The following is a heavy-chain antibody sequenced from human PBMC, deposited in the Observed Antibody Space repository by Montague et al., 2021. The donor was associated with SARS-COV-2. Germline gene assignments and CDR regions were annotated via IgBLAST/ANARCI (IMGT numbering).Heavy chain of an antibody. CDR3: ARGPFWSAAPDY. CDR1: GGSISTYY. CDR2: IYYSGNT. V-gene: IGHV4-59*01. D-gene: IGHD3-3*01. Sequence: SETLSLTCTLSGGSISTYYWNWIRKPPGKGLEWIGYIYYSGNTYYNPSLKSRATISVETSKNQFSLSLTSVTAADTAVYYCARGPFWSAAPDYWGQGILVTVSS. J-gene: IGHJ4*02.